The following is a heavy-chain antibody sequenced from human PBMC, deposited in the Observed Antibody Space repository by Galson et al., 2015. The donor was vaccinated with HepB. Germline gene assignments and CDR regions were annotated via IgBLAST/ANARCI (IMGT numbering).Heavy chain of an antibody. CDR3: ARQKGTLMPFNY. J-gene: IGHJ4*02. CDR2: IYYSGST. V-gene: IGHV4-59*08. D-gene: IGHD1-1*01. CDR1: GGSISSYY. Sequence: SLTCTVSGGSISSYYWSWIRQPPGKGLQWIGYIYYSGSTNYNPSLKSRVTISVDTSKNQFSLRLKSVTAADTAVYYCARQKGTLMPFNYWGQGTLVAVSS.